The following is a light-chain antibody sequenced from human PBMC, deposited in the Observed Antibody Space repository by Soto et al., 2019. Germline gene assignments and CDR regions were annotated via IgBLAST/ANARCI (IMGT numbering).Light chain of an antibody. CDR1: QSVSRSY. J-gene: IGKJ2*01. CDR3: QQYGSSPPYT. CDR2: GAS. Sequence: EIVFTQSPVTLSLSPGERATLSCRASQSVSRSYLAWYQQKPGQAPRLLIYGASSRATGIPDRFSGSGSGTDFTLTISRLEPEDFAVYYCQQYGSSPPYTFGQGTKLEIK. V-gene: IGKV3-20*01.